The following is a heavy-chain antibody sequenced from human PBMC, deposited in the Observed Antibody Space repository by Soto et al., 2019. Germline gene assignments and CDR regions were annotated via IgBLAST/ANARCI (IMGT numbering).Heavy chain of an antibody. V-gene: IGHV3-43*01. J-gene: IGHJ6*02. Sequence: DVQLVESGGVVVQPGGSLRLSCAASGFTFDDYTMHWVRQAPGKGLEWVSLISWDGGSTYYADSVKGRFTISRDNSKNSLYLQMNSLRTEDTALYYCAKDTGTDYYYYYGMDVWGQGTTVTVSS. CDR3: AKDTGTDYYYYYGMDV. CDR1: GFTFDDYT. D-gene: IGHD1-1*01. CDR2: ISWDGGST.